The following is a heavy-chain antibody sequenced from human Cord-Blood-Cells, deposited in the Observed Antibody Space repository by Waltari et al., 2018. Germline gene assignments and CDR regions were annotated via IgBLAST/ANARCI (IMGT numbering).Heavy chain of an antibody. J-gene: IGHJ4*02. CDR3: ARGSGGYCSGGSCSTFDY. V-gene: IGHV4-34*01. CDR1: GGSFSGYY. D-gene: IGHD2-15*01. Sequence: QVQLQQWGAGLLKPSETLSLTCAVYGGSFSGYYWSWIRQPPGKGLAWLGEINHSGSTNYNPSLKSRVTISVDTSKNQFSLKLSSVTAADTAVYYCARGSGGYCSGGSCSTFDYWGQGTLVTVSS. CDR2: INHSGST.